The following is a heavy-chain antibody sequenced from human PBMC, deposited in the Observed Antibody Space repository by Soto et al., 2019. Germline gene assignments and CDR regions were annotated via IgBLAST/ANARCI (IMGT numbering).Heavy chain of an antibody. CDR1: GFTFDDYA. J-gene: IGHJ4*02. CDR3: AKTSYYYDSSGYYIPYYFDY. Sequence: EVQLVESGGGLVQPGRSLRLSCAASGFTFDDYAMHWVRQAPGKGLEWVSGISWNSGSIGYADSVKGRFTISRDNAKNSLYLQMNSLRAEDTALYYCAKTSYYYDSSGYYIPYYFDYWGQGTLVTVSS. D-gene: IGHD3-22*01. V-gene: IGHV3-9*01. CDR2: ISWNSGSI.